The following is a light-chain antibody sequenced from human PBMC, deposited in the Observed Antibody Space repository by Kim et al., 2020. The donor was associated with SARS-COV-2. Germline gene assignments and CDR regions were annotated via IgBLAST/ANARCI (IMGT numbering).Light chain of an antibody. J-gene: IGKJ5*01. CDR1: QDIGSG. V-gene: IGKV3-15*01. CDR3: QQYGYWRA. CDR2: GAS. Sequence: VTPGESATLSCRASQDIGSGLSWYQQKPRQAPRVLIYGASTRAAGIPARFSGSGSGTEFTLTISSLQSDDFAIYYCQQYGYWRAFGQGTRLEIK.